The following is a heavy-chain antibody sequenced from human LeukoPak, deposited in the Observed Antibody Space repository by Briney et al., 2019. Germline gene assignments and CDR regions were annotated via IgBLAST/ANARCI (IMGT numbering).Heavy chain of an antibody. V-gene: IGHV4-30-4*08. CDR1: GGSISSGDYY. CDR3: ARFAVTRCFDY. CDR2: IYYSGST. D-gene: IGHD4-17*01. Sequence: TSETLSLTCTVSGGSISSGDYYWSWIRQPPGKGLEWIGYIYYSGSTNYNPSLKSRVTISVDTSKNQFSLKLSSVTAADTAVYYCARFAVTRCFDYWGQGTLVTVSS. J-gene: IGHJ4*02.